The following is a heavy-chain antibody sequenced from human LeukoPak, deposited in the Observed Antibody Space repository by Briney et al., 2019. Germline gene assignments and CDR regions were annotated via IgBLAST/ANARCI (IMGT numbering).Heavy chain of an antibody. CDR1: GGSISSGGYY. CDR3: ARAGYCSSTSCRRKTPFDY. V-gene: IGHV4-31*03. Sequence: PSETLSLTCTVSGGSISSGGYYWSWIRQHPGKGLEWIGYIYYSGSTYYNPSLKSRVTISVGTSKNQFSLKLSSVTAADTAVYYCARAGYCSSTSCRRKTPFDYWGQGTLVTVSS. CDR2: IYYSGST. D-gene: IGHD2-2*01. J-gene: IGHJ4*02.